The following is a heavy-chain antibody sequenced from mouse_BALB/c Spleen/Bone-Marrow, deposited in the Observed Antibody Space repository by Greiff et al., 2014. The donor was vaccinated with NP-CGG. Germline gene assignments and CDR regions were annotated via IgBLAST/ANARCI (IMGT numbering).Heavy chain of an antibody. V-gene: IGHV14-3*02. CDR3: ARYYYGSSYFDY. J-gene: IGHJ2*01. D-gene: IGHD1-1*01. CDR1: GFNIKDTY. Sequence: VQLKQSGAELVKPGASVKLSCTASGFNIKDTYMHWVKQRPEQGLEWIGRIDLANGNTKYDPKFQGKATITADTSSNTAYLQLSSLTSEDTAVYYCARYYYGSSYFDYWGQGTTLTVSS. CDR2: IDLANGNT.